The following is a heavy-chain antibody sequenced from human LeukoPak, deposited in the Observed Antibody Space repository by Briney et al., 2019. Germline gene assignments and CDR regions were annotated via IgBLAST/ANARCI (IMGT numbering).Heavy chain of an antibody. D-gene: IGHD6-6*01. CDR1: GFTFSSYV. V-gene: IGHV3-23*01. CDR3: ARAIAARPDEAFDI. CDR2: ISGSGGST. Sequence: PGGSLRLSCAASGFTFSSYVMNWVRQAPGKGLEWVSAISGSGGSTYYADSVKGRFTISRDNAKNSLYLQMNSLRAEDTAVYYCARAIAARPDEAFDIWGQGTMVTVSS. J-gene: IGHJ3*02.